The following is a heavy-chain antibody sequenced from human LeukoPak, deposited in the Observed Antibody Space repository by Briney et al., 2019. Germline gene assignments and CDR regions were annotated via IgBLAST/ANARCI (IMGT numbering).Heavy chain of an antibody. V-gene: IGHV3-9*03. CDR1: GFTFDDYA. CDR2: ISWNSGSI. J-gene: IGHJ4*02. CDR3: AKEYGSGSYYGHFDY. Sequence: PGGSLRLSCAASGFTFDDYAMHWVRQAPGKGLEWVSGISWNSGSIGYADSVKGRFTISRDNAKNSLYLQMNSLRAEDMALHYCAKEYGSGSYYGHFDYWGQGTLVTVSS. D-gene: IGHD3-10*01.